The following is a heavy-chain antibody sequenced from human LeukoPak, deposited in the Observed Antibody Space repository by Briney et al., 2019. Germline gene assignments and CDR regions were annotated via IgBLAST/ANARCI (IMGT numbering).Heavy chain of an antibody. D-gene: IGHD2-15*01. CDR1: GYTFTNYY. CDR2: INPSSGGT. V-gene: IGHV1-2*02. Sequence: GASVKVSCKASGYTFTNYYIQWVRQAPGQGLEWMGWINPSSGGTNYALKFQGRVIMTRDTSITTAYKELTGLSSDDTALYYCARDPTLLTEHFHAIDVWGQGTTVTV. J-gene: IGHJ6*02. CDR3: ARDPTLLTEHFHAIDV.